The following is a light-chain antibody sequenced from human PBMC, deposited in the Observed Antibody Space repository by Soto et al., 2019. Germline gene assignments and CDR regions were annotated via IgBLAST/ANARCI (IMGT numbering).Light chain of an antibody. V-gene: IGKV1-27*01. Sequence: DIQMTQSPSSLSASVGDRVTITCRASQSISSYLNRYQQKPGKVPKLLIYAASTLQSGVPSRFSGSGSGTDFTLTISSLQPEDVATYYCQKYNSAPLTFGGGTKVDIK. CDR2: AAS. J-gene: IGKJ4*01. CDR3: QKYNSAPLT. CDR1: QSISSY.